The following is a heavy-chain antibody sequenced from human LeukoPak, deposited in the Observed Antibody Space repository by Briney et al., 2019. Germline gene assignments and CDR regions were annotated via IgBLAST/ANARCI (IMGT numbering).Heavy chain of an antibody. CDR1: GYSISSDYY. CDR3: ARGSRTSGVAVVVAIAGDGFHI. V-gene: IGHV4-38-2*01. J-gene: IGHJ3*02. D-gene: IGHD2-15*01. Sequence: PSETLSLTCAVSGYSISSDYYWGWFRQPPGKGLEWIGTLYHTVTAYYNPSLGGRVTISVDTSNNQFSLRLSSVTAADTAVYYCARGSRTSGVAVVVAIAGDGFHIWGQGTMVTVSS. CDR2: LYHTVTA.